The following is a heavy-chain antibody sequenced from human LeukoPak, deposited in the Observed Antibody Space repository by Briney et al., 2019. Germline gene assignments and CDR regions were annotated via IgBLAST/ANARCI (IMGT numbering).Heavy chain of an antibody. CDR1: GGSFSGYY. D-gene: IGHD2/OR15-2a*01. CDR2: INHSGST. V-gene: IGHV4-34*01. J-gene: IGHJ4*02. CDR3: ARALSIAAVDY. Sequence: SETLSLTCAVYGGSFSGYYWSWIRQPPGKGLEWIGEINHSGSTNYNPSLKSRVTISVDTSKNQFSLKLSSVTAADTAVYYCARALSIAAVDYWGQGTLVTVSS.